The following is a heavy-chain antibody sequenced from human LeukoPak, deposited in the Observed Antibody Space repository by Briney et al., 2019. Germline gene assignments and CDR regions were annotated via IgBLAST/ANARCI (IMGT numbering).Heavy chain of an antibody. CDR2: ISGSGGST. V-gene: IGHV3-23*01. CDR3: ACIAAASNWFDT. CDR1: GFTFSSYS. D-gene: IGHD6-13*01. J-gene: IGHJ5*02. Sequence: GGSLRLSCAASGFTFSSYSMNWVRQAPGKGLEWVSAISGSGGSTYYADSVKGRFTVSRDNSKNTLYLQMNSLRAEDTAVYYCACIAAASNWFDTWGQGTLVTVSS.